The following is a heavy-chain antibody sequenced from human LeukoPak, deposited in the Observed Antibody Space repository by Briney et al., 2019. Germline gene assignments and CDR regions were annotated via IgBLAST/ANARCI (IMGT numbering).Heavy chain of an antibody. CDR2: TYYSGST. Sequence: SETLSLTCSVSGGSVTSVSNYWSWIRQPPGKGLEWIGYTYYSGSTNYNPSLKSRVTISVDTSKNQLSLKLSSMTAADTAVYYCASNLDAYNWNYVGAFDIWGQGTMVTVSS. D-gene: IGHD1-7*01. CDR1: GGSVTSVSNY. CDR3: ASNLDAYNWNYVGAFDI. J-gene: IGHJ3*02. V-gene: IGHV4-61*01.